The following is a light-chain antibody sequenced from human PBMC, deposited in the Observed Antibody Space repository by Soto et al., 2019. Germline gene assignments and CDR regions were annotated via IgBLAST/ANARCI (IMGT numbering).Light chain of an antibody. CDR2: EVS. V-gene: IGLV2-14*01. J-gene: IGLJ2*01. CDR1: SGDVGGYNY. Sequence: QSVLTKPAAVYECHEQSLAISCTGTSGDVGGYNYVSWYQQHPGKAPKLMRYEVSNRPSGVSNRFSGSKSGNTASLTISGLQHQDEPHYYRSSETSSSSLVFG. CDR3: SSETSSSSLV.